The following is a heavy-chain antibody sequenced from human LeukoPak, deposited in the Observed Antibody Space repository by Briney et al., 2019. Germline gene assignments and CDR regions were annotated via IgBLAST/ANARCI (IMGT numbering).Heavy chain of an antibody. Sequence: ASETLSLTCTVSGYSISNGYYWAWLRQPPGKGLEWIGSIYHSGSTNYNPSLKSRVTISVDTSKNQFSLKLSSVTAADTAVYYCARRHFDWSVPFDPWGQATLVTVSS. D-gene: IGHD3-9*01. V-gene: IGHV4-38-2*02. CDR1: GYSISNGYY. CDR2: IYHSGST. CDR3: ARRHFDWSVPFDP. J-gene: IGHJ5*02.